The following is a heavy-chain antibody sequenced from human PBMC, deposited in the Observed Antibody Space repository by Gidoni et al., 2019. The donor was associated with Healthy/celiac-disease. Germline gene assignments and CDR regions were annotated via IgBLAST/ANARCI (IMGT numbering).Heavy chain of an antibody. CDR3: AREGAMVRGVIGDY. CDR2: ISYDGSNK. Sequence: QVQRVESGGGVVEPGRSLRLACAASGFTFSSYAMHWVRQAPGKGLEWVAVISYDGSNKYYADSVKGRFTISRDNSKNTLYLQMNSLRAEDTAVYYCAREGAMVRGVIGDYWGQGTLVTVSS. D-gene: IGHD3-10*01. CDR1: GFTFSSYA. V-gene: IGHV3-30-3*01. J-gene: IGHJ4*02.